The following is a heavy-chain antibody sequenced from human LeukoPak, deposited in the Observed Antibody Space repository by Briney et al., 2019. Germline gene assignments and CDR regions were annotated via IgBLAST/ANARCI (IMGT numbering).Heavy chain of an antibody. V-gene: IGHV4-4*07. J-gene: IGHJ6*03. CDR3: GALSSTGSWPSYYYYYYMDV. CDR2: IYTSGST. CDR1: GGSISSYY. D-gene: IGHD6-13*01. Sequence: SETLSLTCTVSGGSISSYYWSWIRQPAGKGLEWIGRIYTSGSTNYNPSLKSRVTMSVDTSKNQFSLKLSSVTAADTAVYYCGALSSTGSWPSYYYYYYMDVWGKGTTVTVSS.